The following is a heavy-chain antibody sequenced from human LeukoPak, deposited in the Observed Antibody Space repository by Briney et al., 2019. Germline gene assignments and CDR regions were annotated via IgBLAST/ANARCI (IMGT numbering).Heavy chain of an antibody. D-gene: IGHD1-14*01. J-gene: IGHJ4*02. CDR2: INLDGTEK. CDR3: ARENHAKFDY. Sequence: GGSLRLSCVDSGFTFSNYWMSWVRQAPGKGLEWVANINLDGTEKYYVDSVKGRFTIPRDNAKYSLYLQMNSLRAEDTAVYYCARENHAKFDYWGQGTLVTVPS. V-gene: IGHV3-7*04. CDR1: GFTFSNYW.